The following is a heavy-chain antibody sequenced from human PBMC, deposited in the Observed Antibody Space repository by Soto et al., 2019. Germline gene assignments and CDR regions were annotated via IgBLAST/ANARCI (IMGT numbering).Heavy chain of an antibody. CDR1: GGPLTNFINYP. V-gene: IGHV1-69*06. J-gene: IGHJ5*02. Sequence: SVKVSCKASGGPLTNFINYPINWVRQAPGQGLEWMGGIVPNIGTVNYAQKFQGRVTITADKSTGTVYMELSSLRSDDTAIYYCARSSGGNFGIIIEGSNWFDPWGQGTLVTVSS. D-gene: IGHD3-3*01. CDR2: IVPNIGTV. CDR3: ARSSGGNFGIIIEGSNWFDP.